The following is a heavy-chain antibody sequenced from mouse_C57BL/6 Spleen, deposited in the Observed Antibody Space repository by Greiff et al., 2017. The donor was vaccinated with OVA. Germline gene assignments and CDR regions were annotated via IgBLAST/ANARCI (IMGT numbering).Heavy chain of an antibody. D-gene: IGHD1-1*01. J-gene: IGHJ2*01. V-gene: IGHV5-9-1*02. CDR1: GFTFSSYA. Sequence: DVHLVESGEGLVKPGGSLKLSCAASGFTFSSYAMSWDRQTPEKRLEWVAYISSGGDYIYYADTVKGRFTISRDNARNTLYLQMSSLKSEDTAMYYCTREGDYYGSSYYFDYWGQGTTLTVSS. CDR3: TREGDYYGSSYYFDY. CDR2: ISSGGDYI.